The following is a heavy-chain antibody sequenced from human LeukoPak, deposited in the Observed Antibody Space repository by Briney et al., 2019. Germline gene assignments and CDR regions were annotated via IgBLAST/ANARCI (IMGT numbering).Heavy chain of an antibody. Sequence: GESLKISCKGSGXTFTNYWIAWVRQMPGKGLEWMGIIYPGDSHTRYSPSFQGQVTISADKSISTAYLQWSSLTALDTAIYFCARHGTYYEYDFWGQGTLVTVSS. CDR3: ARHGTYYEYDF. CDR1: GXTFTNYW. CDR2: IYPGDSHT. V-gene: IGHV5-51*01. D-gene: IGHD1-26*01. J-gene: IGHJ4*02.